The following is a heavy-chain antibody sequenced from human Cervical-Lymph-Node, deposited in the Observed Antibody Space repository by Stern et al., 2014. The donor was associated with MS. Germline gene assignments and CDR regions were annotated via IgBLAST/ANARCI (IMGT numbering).Heavy chain of an antibody. CDR1: GGTFSSYA. D-gene: IGHD2-2*01. CDR2: SIPIFGTA. J-gene: IGHJ5*02. V-gene: IGHV1-69*01. CDR3: ARVHCSSTSCYQKPNWFDP. Sequence: VQLVESGAEVKKPGSSVKVSCKASGGTFSSYAISWVRQAPGQGLEWMGGSIPIFGTANYAQKFQGRVTITADESTSTAYMELSSLRSEDTAVYYCARVHCSSTSCYQKPNWFDPWGQGTLVTVSS.